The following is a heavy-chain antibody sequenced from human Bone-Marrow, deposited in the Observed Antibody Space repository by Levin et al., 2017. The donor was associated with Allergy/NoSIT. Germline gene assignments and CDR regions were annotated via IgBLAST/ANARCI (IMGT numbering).Heavy chain of an antibody. V-gene: IGHV3-66*01. Sequence: LSLPCAASGSTVSSTFLTWVRQAPGKGLEWVSVISDGGNTYYADSMKGRFTISRDNFRNTLDLQMSSLGAEDTAVYYCALGLFEYWGQGTLVTVSP. CDR1: GSTVSSTF. J-gene: IGHJ4*02. CDR3: ALGLFEY. CDR2: ISDGGNT.